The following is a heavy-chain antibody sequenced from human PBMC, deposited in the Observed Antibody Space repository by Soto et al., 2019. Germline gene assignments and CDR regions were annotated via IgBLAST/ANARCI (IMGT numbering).Heavy chain of an antibody. J-gene: IGHJ3*02. CDR3: ARGGGSWYEDI. V-gene: IGHV4-34*01. CDR1: GGSFSGYY. CDR2: INDSGRT. Sequence: PSETLSLTCAVYGGSFSGYYWSWIRQSPGKGLEWIGEINDSGRTNYNPSLKSRLTVSLDTSKNQMSLKLSSVTAADTAVYYCARGGGSWYEDIWGQGTMVTVSS. D-gene: IGHD6-13*01.